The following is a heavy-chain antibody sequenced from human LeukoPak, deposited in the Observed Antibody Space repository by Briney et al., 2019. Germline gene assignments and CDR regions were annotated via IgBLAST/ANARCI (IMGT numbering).Heavy chain of an antibody. V-gene: IGHV4-30-2*01. CDR2: IYHSGST. D-gene: IGHD6-13*01. J-gene: IGHJ5*02. CDR1: GGSISSGSYS. CDR3: ARGLRGIAAAGTPGNWFDP. Sequence: PSQTLSLTCTVSGGSISSGSYSWSWIRQPPGKGLEWIGYIYHSGSTYYNPSLKSRVTISVDRSKNQFSLKLSSVTAADTAVYYCARGLRGIAAAGTPGNWFDPWGQGTLVTVSS.